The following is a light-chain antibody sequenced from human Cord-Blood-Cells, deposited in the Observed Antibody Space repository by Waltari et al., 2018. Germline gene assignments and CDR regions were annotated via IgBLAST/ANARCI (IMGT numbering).Light chain of an antibody. J-gene: IGLJ2*01. Sequence: QTVLTQEPSFSVSPGGTVTLTCGLSSCSVSTSYYPSWYQQTPGQAPRTLIYSTNTRSSGVPDRFSGAILGNTATLTSSGTQAMDEADYYCQAWDSSTVVFGGGTKLTVL. V-gene: IGLV8-61*01. CDR2: STN. CDR1: SCSVSTSYY. CDR3: QAWDSSTVV.